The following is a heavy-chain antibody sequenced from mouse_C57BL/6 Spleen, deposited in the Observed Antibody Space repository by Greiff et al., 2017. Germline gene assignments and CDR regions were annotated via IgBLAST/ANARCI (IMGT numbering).Heavy chain of an antibody. V-gene: IGHV1-77*01. D-gene: IGHD1-1*01. CDR3: ARDSYYDGSSHWYFDV. CDR2: IGPGSGST. Sequence: VQLQQSGAELVKPGASVKISCKASGYTFTDYYINWVKQRPGQGLEWIGKIGPGSGSTYYNEKFKGKATLTADKSSSTAYMQLSSLTSEDSAVYFCARDSYYDGSSHWYFDVWGTGTTVTVSS. J-gene: IGHJ1*03. CDR1: GYTFTDYY.